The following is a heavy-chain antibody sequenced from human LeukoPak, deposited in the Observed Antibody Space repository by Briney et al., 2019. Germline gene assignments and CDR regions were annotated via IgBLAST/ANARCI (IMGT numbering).Heavy chain of an antibody. Sequence: GGSLRLSCAASGFAFSGNWMHWVRQAPGKGLVWVSRINNDGRSTSYADSVKGRFTISRDNAKTSLYLQMISLRAEDTAVYYCARHLSGVTGYTYGRGIDYWGQGTLVTVSS. CDR2: INNDGRST. V-gene: IGHV3-74*01. D-gene: IGHD5-18*01. CDR1: GFAFSGNW. CDR3: ARHLSGVTGYTYGRGIDY. J-gene: IGHJ4*02.